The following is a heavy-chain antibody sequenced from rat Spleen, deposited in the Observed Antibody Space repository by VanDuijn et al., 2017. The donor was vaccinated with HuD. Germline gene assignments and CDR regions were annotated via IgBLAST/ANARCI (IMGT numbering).Heavy chain of an antibody. D-gene: IGHD1-11*01. CDR3: ARREGTDY. V-gene: IGHV5-7*01. J-gene: IGHJ2*01. CDR2: ISYDGSST. CDR1: GFTFSDYY. Sequence: EVQLVESGGGLVQPGRSLKLSCAASGFTFSDYYMAWVRQAPTKGLEWVATISYDGSSTYYRDSVKGRFTISRDNAKSTLYLQMDSLRSEDTATYYCARREGTDYWGQGVMVTVSS.